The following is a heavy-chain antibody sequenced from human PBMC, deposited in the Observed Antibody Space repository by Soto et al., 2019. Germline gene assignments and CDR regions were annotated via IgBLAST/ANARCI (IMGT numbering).Heavy chain of an antibody. Sequence: SETLSLTCTVSGVSISSGGYYWSCMRQHPGKGLEWLGYIYYSGSTYYNPSLKSRVTISVETSKNQFSLKLSSVTAADTAVYYCARTWLNDAEYFQHWGQGTLVTVSS. CDR3: ARTWLNDAEYFQH. D-gene: IGHD5-12*01. CDR2: IYYSGST. CDR1: GVSISSGGYY. J-gene: IGHJ1*01. V-gene: IGHV4-31*03.